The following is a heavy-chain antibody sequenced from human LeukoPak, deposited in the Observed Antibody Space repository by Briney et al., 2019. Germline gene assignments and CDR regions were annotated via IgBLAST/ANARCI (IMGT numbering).Heavy chain of an antibody. V-gene: IGHV3-48*03. CDR2: ISSSGTTT. CDR1: GFPFSSFE. J-gene: IGHJ5*02. D-gene: IGHD5-12*01. Sequence: QPGGSLRLSCAASGFPFSSFEMYWVRQAPGKGLEWVSYISSSGTTTYYAHSVKGRFTISRDNAKNSLYLQMNSLRAEDTAVYYCTRLAVATPGVDPWGQGTLVIVSS. CDR3: TRLAVATPGVDP.